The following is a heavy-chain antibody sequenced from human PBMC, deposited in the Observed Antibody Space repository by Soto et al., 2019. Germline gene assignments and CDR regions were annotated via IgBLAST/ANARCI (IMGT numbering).Heavy chain of an antibody. V-gene: IGHV4-39*01. CDR1: GGSISSSSYY. D-gene: IGHD3-22*01. CDR2: IYYGGNT. J-gene: IGHJ4*02. Sequence: SKTLSLTCTVSGGSISSSSYYWGCFRQPPGKGLDWIGSIYYGGNTYYYPSLKSRVTISVDTSKNQFSLKLSSVTAADTAVYYCATGQYYYDSSGYLFHYWGQGTLVTVSS. CDR3: ATGQYYYDSSGYLFHY.